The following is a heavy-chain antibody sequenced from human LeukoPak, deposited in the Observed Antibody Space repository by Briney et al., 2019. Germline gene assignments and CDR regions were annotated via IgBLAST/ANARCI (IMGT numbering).Heavy chain of an antibody. CDR3: AGDGHSFANWFDP. J-gene: IGHJ5*02. Sequence: SETLSLTCTVSGGSISSYYWSWIRQPPGKGLEWIGYIYYSGSTNYNPSLKSRVTISVDTSKNQFFLKLSSVTAADTAVYYCAGDGHSFANWFDPWGQGTLVTVSS. V-gene: IGHV4-59*01. D-gene: IGHD1-26*01. CDR1: GGSISSYY. CDR2: IYYSGST.